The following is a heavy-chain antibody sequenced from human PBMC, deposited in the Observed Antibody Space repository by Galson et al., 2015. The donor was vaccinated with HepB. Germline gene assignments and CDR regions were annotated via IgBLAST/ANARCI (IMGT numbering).Heavy chain of an antibody. V-gene: IGHV1-18*01. CDR2: ISAYNGNT. CDR3: ARDSVPPTYSSSYPSY. CDR1: GYTFTSYG. D-gene: IGHD6-6*01. J-gene: IGHJ4*02. Sequence: SVKVSCKASGYTFTSYGISWVRQAPGQGLEWMGWISAYNGNTNYAQKLQGRVTMTTDTSTSTAYMELRSLRSDDTAVYYCARDSVPPTYSSSYPSYWGQGTLVTVSS.